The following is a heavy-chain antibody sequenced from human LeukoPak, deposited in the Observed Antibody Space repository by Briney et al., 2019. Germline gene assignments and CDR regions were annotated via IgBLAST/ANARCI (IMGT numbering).Heavy chain of an antibody. D-gene: IGHD1-20*01. Sequence: GGSLRLSCAASGFTFSGYAWSGVRKAPGKGLEWFSAISGSGGSTCYADSVKGRFTISRDNSKNTLYLQMNSLRAEDTAVYYCAKSLTRYNWNDGPFDYWGQGTLVTVSS. CDR3: AKSLTRYNWNDGPFDY. J-gene: IGHJ4*02. CDR1: GFTFSGYA. V-gene: IGHV3-23*01. CDR2: ISGSGGST.